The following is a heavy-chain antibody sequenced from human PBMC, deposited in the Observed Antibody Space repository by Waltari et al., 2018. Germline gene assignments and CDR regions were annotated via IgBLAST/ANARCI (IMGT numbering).Heavy chain of an antibody. D-gene: IGHD2-15*01. Sequence: QVQLQESGPTVVKPSETLSLTCGVSGGSISGGYGWSWIRQAPGKGLEWIGSIYGSSGSTYYSSSLKSRVTISKDTSKNQFSLKLTSVTAADAAVYYCARGVAATRYFANWGQGVLVTVSS. V-gene: IGHV4-38-2*01. CDR1: GGSISGGYG. J-gene: IGHJ4*02. CDR3: ARGVAATRYFAN. CDR2: IYGSSGST.